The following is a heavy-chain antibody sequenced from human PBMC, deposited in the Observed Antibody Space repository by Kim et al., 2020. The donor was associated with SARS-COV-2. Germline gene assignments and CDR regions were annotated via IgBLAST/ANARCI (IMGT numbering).Heavy chain of an antibody. V-gene: IGHV4-59*01. Sequence: TNHSPPLKSRVAISVDTSKNQFSLRMSSVTAADTAVYYCARYSSSANDYWGQGTLVTVSS. J-gene: IGHJ4*02. CDR3: ARYSSSANDY. CDR2: T. D-gene: IGHD6-6*01.